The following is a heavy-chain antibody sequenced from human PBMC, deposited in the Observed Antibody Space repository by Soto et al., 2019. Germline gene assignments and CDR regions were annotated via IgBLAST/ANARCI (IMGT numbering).Heavy chain of an antibody. CDR2: ISGSGGDA. CDR1: GFTFPSYV. CDR3: ARDGGYYYFGMDV. J-gene: IGHJ6*02. D-gene: IGHD4-17*01. Sequence: AGGSLRLSCAASGFTFPSYVINWVRQAPGKGLEWVSGISGSGGDAGYADSLKGRFTISRDNAKNTVYLQINSLRAEDTAVYYCARDGGYYYFGMDVWGQGTTVTVSS. V-gene: IGHV3-23*01.